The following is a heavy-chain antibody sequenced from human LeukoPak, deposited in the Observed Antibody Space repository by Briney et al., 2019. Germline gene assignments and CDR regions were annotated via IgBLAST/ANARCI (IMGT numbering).Heavy chain of an antibody. D-gene: IGHD3-3*01. CDR1: GGSISSGGYY. CDR3: ARLVSRFLEWSYYYYYMDV. J-gene: IGHJ6*03. V-gene: IGHV4-61*08. Sequence: SETLSLTCTVSGGSISSGGYYWSWIRQPPGKGLEWIGYIYHSGSTNYNPSLKSRVTISVDTSKNQFSLKLSSVTAADTAVYYCARLVSRFLEWSYYYYYMDVWGKGTTVTVSS. CDR2: IYHSGST.